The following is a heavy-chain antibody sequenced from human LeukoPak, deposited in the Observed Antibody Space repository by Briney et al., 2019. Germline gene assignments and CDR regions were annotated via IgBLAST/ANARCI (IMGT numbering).Heavy chain of an antibody. CDR3: ARDQGLTAPPPYGLDV. CDR2: IIPVLNIT. V-gene: IGHV1-69*04. D-gene: IGHD5-18*01. J-gene: IGHJ6*02. Sequence: SVKVSCKTSGGTFSSSAITWVRQAPGQGLEWMGRIIPVLNITTYAQKFQGSVTVTADTSTSTVYMELSSLRSEETAVYYCARDQGLTAPPPYGLDVWGQGTTVIVSS. CDR1: GGTFSSSA.